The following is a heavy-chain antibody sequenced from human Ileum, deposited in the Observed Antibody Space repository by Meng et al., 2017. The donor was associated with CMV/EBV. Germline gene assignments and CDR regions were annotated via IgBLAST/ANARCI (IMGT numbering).Heavy chain of an antibody. CDR3: ARESFSVAGLLYYGMDV. V-gene: IGHV4-34*01. J-gene: IGHJ6*02. CDR1: GGTFSDYY. CDR2: VNHSGST. D-gene: IGHD6-19*01. Sequence: SEMSLTCAVYGGTFSDYYWSWIRQPPGKGLEWIGEVNHSGSTSYNPSLKSRVTISVDTSKNQLSLKLSSVTAADTAVYYCARESFSVAGLLYYGMDVWGQGTTVTVSS.